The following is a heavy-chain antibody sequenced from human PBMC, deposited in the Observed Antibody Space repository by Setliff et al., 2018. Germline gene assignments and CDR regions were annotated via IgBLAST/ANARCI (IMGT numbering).Heavy chain of an antibody. D-gene: IGHD3-22*01. CDR1: GYTFTGYY. CDR3: ARDRVPITMIVVVTPNYYMDV. CDR2: INPNSGGT. Sequence: ASVKVSCKASGYTFTGYYMHWVRQAPGQGLEWMGWINPNSGGTNYAQKFQGRVTMTRDTSISTAYMELSRLRSDDTAVYYCARDRVPITMIVVVTPNYYMDVWGKGTTGTVS. J-gene: IGHJ6*03. V-gene: IGHV1-2*02.